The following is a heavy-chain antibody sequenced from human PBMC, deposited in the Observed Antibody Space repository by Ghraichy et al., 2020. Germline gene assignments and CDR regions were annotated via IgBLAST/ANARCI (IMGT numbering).Heavy chain of an antibody. CDR2: IYYSGST. CDR3: ASWPETYYYDSSGRGGANWYFDL. D-gene: IGHD3-22*01. V-gene: IGHV4-59*01. CDR1: GGSISSYY. J-gene: IGHJ2*01. Sequence: LSCTVSGGSISSYYWSWIRQPPGKGLEWIGYIYYSGSTNYNPSLKSRVTISVDTSKNQFSLKLSSVTAADTAVYYCASWPETYYYDSSGRGGANWYFDLWGRGTLVTVSS.